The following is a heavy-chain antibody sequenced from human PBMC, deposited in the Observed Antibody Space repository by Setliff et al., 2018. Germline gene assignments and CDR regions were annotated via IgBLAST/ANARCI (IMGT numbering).Heavy chain of an antibody. Sequence: GSLRLSCAASGFRFSDLYMSWVRQAPGKGLEWVGRIKSKGEDETTNFAASVKGRFSLSRDDSRNMIYLQMSSLKIEDTAFYYCTTGPRDSRNYMTWLDSWGPGTLVTVSS. CDR3: TTGPRDSRNYMTWLDS. CDR2: IKSKGEDETT. CDR1: GFRFSDLY. V-gene: IGHV3-15*01. J-gene: IGHJ5*01. D-gene: IGHD3-3*01.